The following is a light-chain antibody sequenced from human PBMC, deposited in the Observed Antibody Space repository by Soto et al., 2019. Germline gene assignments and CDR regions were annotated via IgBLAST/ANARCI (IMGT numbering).Light chain of an antibody. Sequence: EIVLTQSPATLSLSPGGRATLSSRASQNISNYLAWYQQKPGQAPRLFXYDASNRATGIPARFSGSGSGTDFNLTISSLESEDFAVYYCQQRANWPPITFGQGTRLEIK. CDR1: QNISNY. CDR2: DAS. V-gene: IGKV3-11*01. CDR3: QQRANWPPIT. J-gene: IGKJ5*01.